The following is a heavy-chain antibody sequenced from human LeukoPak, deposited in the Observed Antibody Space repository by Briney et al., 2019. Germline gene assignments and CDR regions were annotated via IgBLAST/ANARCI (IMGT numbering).Heavy chain of an antibody. J-gene: IGHJ3*02. CDR3: ARGPYSYDSSGAFDI. CDR1: GGSFSGYY. CDR2: INHSGST. V-gene: IGHV4-34*01. D-gene: IGHD3-22*01. Sequence: PSETLSLTCAVYGGSFSGYYWSWIRQPPGKGLEWIGEINHSGSTNYNPSLKSRVTISVATSKNKFSLKLSSVTAADTAVYFCARGPYSYDSSGAFDIWGQGTMVTVSS.